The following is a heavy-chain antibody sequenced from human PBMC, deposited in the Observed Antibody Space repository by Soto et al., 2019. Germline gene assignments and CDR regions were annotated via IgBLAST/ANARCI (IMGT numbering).Heavy chain of an antibody. CDR1: GYSFTRYW. CDR3: ARQILTGFGPIGAYGLDV. D-gene: IGHD3-9*01. J-gene: IGHJ6*02. V-gene: IGHV5-51*01. CDR2: IYPGDSDT. Sequence: PGESLKISCKTSGYSFTRYWIGWVRQMPGKGLEWMGIIYPGDSDTRYSPSFQRQVTISVDKSISTAYLHWRSLKASDTAMYYCARQILTGFGPIGAYGLDVWGQGTTVTVSS.